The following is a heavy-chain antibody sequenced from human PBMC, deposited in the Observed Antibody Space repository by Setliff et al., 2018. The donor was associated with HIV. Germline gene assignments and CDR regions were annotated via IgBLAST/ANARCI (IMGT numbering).Heavy chain of an antibody. V-gene: IGHV3-73*01. CDR1: GFTFSGSP. J-gene: IGHJ4*02. Sequence: GGSLRLSCGASGFTFSGSPMHWVRQASGKGLEWVGRIKTEAEGYATAYAASVKGRFTISRDDSKNTVFLQMNSLRVEDTALYYCARGVPGICSGGTCYLEYWGQGALVTVSS. CDR2: IKTEAEGYAT. CDR3: ARGVPGICSGGTCYLEY. D-gene: IGHD2-15*01.